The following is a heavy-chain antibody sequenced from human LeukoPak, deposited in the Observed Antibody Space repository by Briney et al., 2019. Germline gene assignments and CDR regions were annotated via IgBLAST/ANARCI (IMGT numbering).Heavy chain of an antibody. V-gene: IGHV3-23*01. CDR1: GFTFSSYA. CDR3: AKDQTTQRLSGLTQAYGDY. J-gene: IGHJ4*02. Sequence: GGSLRLSCAAFGFTFSSYAMSWVRQAPGKGLEWVSAISGSGDSTYYADSVKGRFTISRDNSKNTLYLQMNSLRAEDTAVYYCAKDQTTQRLSGLTQAYGDYWGQGTLVTVSS. CDR2: ISGSGDST. D-gene: IGHD1-7*01.